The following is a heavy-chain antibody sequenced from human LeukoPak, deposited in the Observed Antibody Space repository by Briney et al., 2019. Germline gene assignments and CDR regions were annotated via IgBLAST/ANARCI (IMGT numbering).Heavy chain of an antibody. Sequence: ASVKVSCKASGYTFTSYAMHWVRQAPGQRLEWMGWINAGNGNTKYSQKFQGRVTITTDESTSTAYMELSSLRSEDTAVYYCARDNGDHCSSTSCYPITGYYYYMDVWGKGTTVTVSS. CDR1: GYTFTSYA. J-gene: IGHJ6*03. D-gene: IGHD2-2*01. V-gene: IGHV1-3*01. CDR3: ARDNGDHCSSTSCYPITGYYYYMDV. CDR2: INAGNGNT.